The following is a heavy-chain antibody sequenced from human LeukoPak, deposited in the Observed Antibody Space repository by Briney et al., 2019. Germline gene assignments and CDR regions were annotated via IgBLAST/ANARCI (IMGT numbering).Heavy chain of an antibody. D-gene: IGHD1-1*01. Sequence: ASVKVSCTASGYTFTGYYMHWVRQAPGQGLEWMGWINPNSGGTNYAQKFQGRVTMTRDTSISTAYMELSRLRSDDTAVYYCARTLTGTHSNSFDYWGQGTLVTVSS. CDR2: INPNSGGT. J-gene: IGHJ4*02. CDR1: GYTFTGYY. V-gene: IGHV1-2*02. CDR3: ARTLTGTHSNSFDY.